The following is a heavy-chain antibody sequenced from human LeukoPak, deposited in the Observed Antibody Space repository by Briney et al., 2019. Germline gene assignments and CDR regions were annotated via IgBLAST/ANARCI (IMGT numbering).Heavy chain of an antibody. CDR1: GYTFTSYG. J-gene: IGHJ6*03. V-gene: IGHV1-18*01. Sequence: ASVKVSCKASGYTFTSYGISWVRHAPGQGLEWMGWISAYNGNTSYAQKLQSRVTMTTDTSTSTAYMELRSLRSDDTAVYYCARAFRGFESDCSSTSCYRRGFEYYYYYYMDVWGKGTTVTVSS. CDR3: ARAFRGFESDCSSTSCYRRGFEYYYYYYMDV. CDR2: ISAYNGNT. D-gene: IGHD2-2*02.